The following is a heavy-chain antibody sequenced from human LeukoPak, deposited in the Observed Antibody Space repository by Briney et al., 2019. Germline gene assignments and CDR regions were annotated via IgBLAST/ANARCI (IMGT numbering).Heavy chain of an antibody. CDR1: GGSISSGSYY. J-gene: IGHJ5*02. Sequence: PSETLFLTCTVSGGSISSGSYYGSWIRQPAGKGLEWIGRIYTSGSTNYNPSLKSRVTISVDTSKNQFSLKLSSVTAADTAVYYCARGYCSSTSCYGKWFDPWGQGTLVTVSS. CDR3: ARGYCSSTSCYGKWFDP. CDR2: IYTSGST. D-gene: IGHD2-2*01. V-gene: IGHV4-61*02.